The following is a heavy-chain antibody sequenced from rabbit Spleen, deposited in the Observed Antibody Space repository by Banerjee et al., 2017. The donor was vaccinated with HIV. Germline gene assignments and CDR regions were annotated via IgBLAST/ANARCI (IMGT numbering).Heavy chain of an antibody. V-gene: IGHV1S45*01. J-gene: IGHJ3*01. Sequence: QQQLEESGGALVTPGGTLTLACTASGSDISSNSMCWVRQAPGKGLEWIGCIYTGSGTTWYASWVKGRFTISKTSSTTVTLQMTGLTVADTATYFCARDPYCIVGAGDDGGLWGQGTLVTVS. CDR1: GSDISSNS. CDR3: ARDPYCIVGAGDDGGL. CDR2: IYTGSGTT. D-gene: IGHD3-1*01.